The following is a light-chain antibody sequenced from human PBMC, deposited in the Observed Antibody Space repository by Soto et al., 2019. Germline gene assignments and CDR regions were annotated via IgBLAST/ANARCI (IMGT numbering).Light chain of an antibody. CDR1: SSNIGNNY. CDR2: SDR. J-gene: IGLJ3*02. V-gene: IGLV1-47*02. Sequence: QSVLTQPPSASGTPGQRVAISYSGNSSNIGNNYVYWYQQFPGMAPKLIIYSDRQRPPGVPDRFSGSKSGTSASLAIRGLRSEDEADYHCASRDDTLGGPVFGGGTKVTVL. CDR3: ASRDDTLGGPV.